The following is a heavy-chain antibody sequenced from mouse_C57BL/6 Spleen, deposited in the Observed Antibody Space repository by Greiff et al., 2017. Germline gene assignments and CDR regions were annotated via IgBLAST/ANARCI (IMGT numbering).Heavy chain of an antibody. CDR3: ALGAPNWDWFAY. Sequence: QVTLKECGPGILQPSQTLSLTCSFSGFSLSTFGMGVGWIRQPSGKGLEWLAHIWWDDDKYYNPALKSRLTISKGTSKNQVSLKIANVDTADTATYYCALGAPNWDWFAYWGQGTLVTVSA. CDR1: GFSLSTFGMG. CDR2: IWWDDDK. D-gene: IGHD4-1*02. V-gene: IGHV8-8*01. J-gene: IGHJ3*01.